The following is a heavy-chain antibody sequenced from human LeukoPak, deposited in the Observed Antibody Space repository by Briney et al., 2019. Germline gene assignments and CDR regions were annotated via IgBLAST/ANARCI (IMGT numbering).Heavy chain of an antibody. D-gene: IGHD6-19*01. J-gene: IGHJ4*02. CDR3: ARDQGSGWYYADY. V-gene: IGHV4-59*01. CDR2: IYYSGST. Sequence: SETLSLTCTVSGGSISTYYWSWVRQPPGQGLEGIGYIYYSGSTNYNPSLKSRVTISVDTSKNQFSLKLSSVTAADTAVYYCARDQGSGWYYADYWGQGTLVTVSS. CDR1: GGSISTYY.